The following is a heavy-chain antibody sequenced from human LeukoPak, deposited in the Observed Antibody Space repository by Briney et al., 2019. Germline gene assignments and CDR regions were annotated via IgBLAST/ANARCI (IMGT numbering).Heavy chain of an antibody. CDR2: VFYSGTT. CDR3: ARLDTGDYFFDY. CDR1: GGSISSGSYY. D-gene: IGHD4-17*01. V-gene: IGHV4-39*01. J-gene: IGHJ4*02. Sequence: TSETLSLTCTVSGGSISSGSYYWGWIRQPPGKGLEWLGTVFYSGTTYYNPSLKSRVTISVDTSKNQLSLGLSSVTAADTAVYYCARLDTGDYFFDYWGQGTLVTVPS.